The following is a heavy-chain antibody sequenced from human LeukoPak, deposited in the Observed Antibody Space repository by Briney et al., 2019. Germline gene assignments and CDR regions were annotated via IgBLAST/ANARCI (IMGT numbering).Heavy chain of an antibody. CDR2: IRSKANSYAT. J-gene: IGHJ6*02. CDR3: TIQLETRIYYYGMDV. V-gene: IGHV3-73*01. CDR1: GFTFSGSA. D-gene: IGHD1-1*01. Sequence: GGSLKLSCAASGFTFSGSAMHWVRQASGKGLEWVGRIRSKANSYATAYAASVKGRFTISRDDSKNTAYLQMNSLKTEDTAVYYCTIQLETRIYYYGMDVWGQGTTVTVSS.